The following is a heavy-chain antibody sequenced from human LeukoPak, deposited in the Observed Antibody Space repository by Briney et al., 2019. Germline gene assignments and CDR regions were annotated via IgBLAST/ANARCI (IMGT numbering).Heavy chain of an antibody. V-gene: IGHV1-2*02. CDR1: GYTFTGYY. Sequence: ASVKVSCKASGYTFTGYYMHWVRQAPGQGLGWMGWINPNSGGTNYAQKFQGRVTMTRDTSISTAYMELSRLRSDDTAVYYCAREWLVRYYYYGMDVWGQGTTVTVSS. CDR3: AREWLVRYYYYGMDV. CDR2: INPNSGGT. J-gene: IGHJ6*02. D-gene: IGHD6-19*01.